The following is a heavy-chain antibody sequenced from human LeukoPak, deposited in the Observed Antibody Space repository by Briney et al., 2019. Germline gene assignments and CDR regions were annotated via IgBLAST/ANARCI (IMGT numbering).Heavy chain of an antibody. J-gene: IGHJ4*02. Sequence: PSETLSLTCTVSVGSISSSCYYWGWIRQAPGKGLEWIGRIYYSGSTYYNPSLKGGVTISVDTSKNQFSLKLSSVTAADTAVYYCARHYDSRGYPRWVDYWGQGTLVTVSS. V-gene: IGHV4-39*01. CDR1: VGSISSSCYY. CDR2: IYYSGST. D-gene: IGHD3-22*01. CDR3: ARHYDSRGYPRWVDY.